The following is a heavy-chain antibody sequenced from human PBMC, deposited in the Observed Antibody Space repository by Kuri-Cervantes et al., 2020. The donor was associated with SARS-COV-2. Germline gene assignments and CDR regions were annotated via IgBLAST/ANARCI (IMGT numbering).Heavy chain of an antibody. CDR3: ARDRPWQGYFDL. CDR1: GGSISSYY. V-gene: IGHV4-59*12. CDR2: IYYSGST. Sequence: SETLSLTCTVSGGSISSYYWSWIRQPPGQGLEWLGYIYYSGSTKYNPSLESRVTISLDTSRNQFSLKLSSVTAADSAVYYCARDRPWQGYFDLWGRGTLVTVSS. J-gene: IGHJ2*01.